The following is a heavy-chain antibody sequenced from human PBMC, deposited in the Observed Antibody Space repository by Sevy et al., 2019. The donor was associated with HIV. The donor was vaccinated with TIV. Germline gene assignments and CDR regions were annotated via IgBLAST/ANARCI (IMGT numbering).Heavy chain of an antibody. J-gene: IGHJ4*02. Sequence: GGSLRLSCAASGFTFSSYEMNWVRQAPGKGLEWVSYISSSGSTIYYAESVKGRFTISRDNAKNSLYLQMNSLRAEDTAVYYCASKRNTAMVTYYFDYWGQGTLVTVSS. CDR1: GFTFSSYE. CDR2: ISSSGSTI. V-gene: IGHV3-48*03. D-gene: IGHD5-18*01. CDR3: ASKRNTAMVTYYFDY.